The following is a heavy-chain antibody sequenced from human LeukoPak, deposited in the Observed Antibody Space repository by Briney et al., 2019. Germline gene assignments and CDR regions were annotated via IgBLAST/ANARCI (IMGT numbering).Heavy chain of an antibody. CDR1: GTSMSNSY. CDR3: TRGQWLDVWDF. D-gene: IGHD6-19*01. V-gene: IGHV4-4*07. J-gene: IGHJ4*02. Sequence: PSETLPLTCSVSGTSMSNSYWSWIRQPAGKGLEWIGHIQDRGSTIYNPSLGSRVTMSLDTPKNQFSLKLNSVTAADTAVYYCTRGQWLDVWDFWGQGTLVTVSS. CDR2: IQDRGST.